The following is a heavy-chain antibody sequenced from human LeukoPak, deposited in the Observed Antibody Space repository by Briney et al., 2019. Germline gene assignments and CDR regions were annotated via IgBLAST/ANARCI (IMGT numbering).Heavy chain of an antibody. V-gene: IGHV3-13*01. CDR3: ARRLWGNGFDY. CDR1: GFTFSRYD. Sequence: GGSLRLSCSASGFTFSRYDMHWVRQATGKGLEWVSTINTAGGTYYPGSVKGRFTISRENDKNSLYLQMNSLRAGDTAVYYCARRLWGNGFDYWGQGTLVTVSS. D-gene: IGHD3-16*01. CDR2: INTAGGT. J-gene: IGHJ4*02.